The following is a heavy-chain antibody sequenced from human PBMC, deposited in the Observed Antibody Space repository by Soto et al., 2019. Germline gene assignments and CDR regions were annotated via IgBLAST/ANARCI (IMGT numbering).Heavy chain of an antibody. CDR3: AKEQGYSSVWEEFDY. V-gene: IGHV3-23*01. Sequence: EVQLLESGGGLVQPGGSLRLSCAASGFTFSSYAMSWVRQAPGKGLELVSAISGSGGSTYYADSVKGRFTISRDNSKNTLYLQMHSLRAEDTAVYYWAKEQGYSSVWEEFDYWGQGTLVTVSS. CDR1: GFTFSSYA. J-gene: IGHJ4*02. D-gene: IGHD6-19*01. CDR2: ISGSGGST.